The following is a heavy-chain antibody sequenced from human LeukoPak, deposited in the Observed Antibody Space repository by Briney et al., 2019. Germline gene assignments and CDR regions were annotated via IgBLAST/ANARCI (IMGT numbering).Heavy chain of an antibody. CDR1: GGSISSSSYY. D-gene: IGHD4-11*01. J-gene: IGHJ4*02. CDR3: ARVLYSNYYFDY. CDR2: IYYSGNT. V-gene: IGHV4-39*07. Sequence: SETLSLTCTVSGGSISSSSYYWGWIRQPPGKGLEWIGSIYYSGNTYYNPSLKSRVTISIDTSKNQFSLKLSSVTAADTAVYYCARVLYSNYYFDYWGQGTLVTVSS.